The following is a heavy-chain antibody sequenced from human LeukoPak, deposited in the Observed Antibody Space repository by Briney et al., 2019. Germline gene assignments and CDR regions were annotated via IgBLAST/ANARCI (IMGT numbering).Heavy chain of an antibody. Sequence: PGGSLRLSCAASGFTFSSYGMHWVRQAPGKGLEWVAFIRYDGSNKYYADSVKGRFTISRDNSKNTLYLQMNSLRAEDTAVYYCAKGPDCSGGSCYPNDAFDIWGQGTMVTVSS. CDR1: GFTFSSYG. CDR2: IRYDGSNK. CDR3: AKGPDCSGGSCYPNDAFDI. V-gene: IGHV3-30*02. D-gene: IGHD2-15*01. J-gene: IGHJ3*02.